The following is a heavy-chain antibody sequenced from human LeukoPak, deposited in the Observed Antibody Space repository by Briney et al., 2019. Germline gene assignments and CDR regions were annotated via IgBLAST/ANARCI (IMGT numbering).Heavy chain of an antibody. CDR1: GYTFTTYD. J-gene: IGHJ5*02. CDR3: ARGRGSGHKENWFDP. D-gene: IGHD6-19*01. Sequence: GASVKVSCKASGYTFTTYDINWARQATGQGPEWMGWMNPNSGNTGYTQKFQGRVTMTRNTSISTAYMELSSLRSEDTAVYYCARGRGSGHKENWFDPWGQGTLVTVSS. CDR2: MNPNSGNT. V-gene: IGHV1-8*01.